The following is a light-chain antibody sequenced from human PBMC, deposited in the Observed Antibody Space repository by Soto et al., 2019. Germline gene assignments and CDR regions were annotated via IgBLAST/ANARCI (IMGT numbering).Light chain of an antibody. CDR2: ATS. Sequence: EIVVTQSPATLSLSPGERATLSCRASQSVGNNFAWYQQKPGRAPRLLIFATSTRATGVPARFSGSGSGTEFTLTISSLQSEDFAVYYCQQYGDSPLTFGGGAKVEIE. V-gene: IGKV3-15*01. J-gene: IGKJ4*02. CDR1: QSVGNN. CDR3: QQYGDSPLT.